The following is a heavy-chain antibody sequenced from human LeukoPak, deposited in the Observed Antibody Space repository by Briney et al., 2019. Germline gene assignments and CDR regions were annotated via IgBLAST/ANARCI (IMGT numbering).Heavy chain of an antibody. J-gene: IGHJ4*02. V-gene: IGHV1-24*01. D-gene: IGHD3-16*01. Sequence: GASVKVSCKVSGYTLTELSMHWVRQAPGKGLEWMGGFDPEDGETIYAQKFQGRVTMTRDTSTSTVYMELSSLRSEDTAVYYCARGGGFSFDYWGQGTLVTVSS. CDR3: ARGGGFSFDY. CDR2: FDPEDGET. CDR1: GYTLTELS.